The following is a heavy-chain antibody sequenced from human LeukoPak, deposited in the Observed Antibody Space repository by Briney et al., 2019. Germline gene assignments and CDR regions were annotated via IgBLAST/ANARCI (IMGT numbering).Heavy chain of an antibody. J-gene: IGHJ4*02. V-gene: IGHV3-48*03. CDR3: ARDHGYTGGWCIDY. CDR1: GFTFSSYE. CDR2: ISSTGVNI. Sequence: GGSLRLSCAASGFTFSSYEMNWVRQVPGKGLEWVSYISSTGVNIYYADSVKGRFTISRDNAKNSLYLQMNSLEVDDTAVYYCARDHGYTGGWCIDYWGQGTLVTVSS. D-gene: IGHD6-19*01.